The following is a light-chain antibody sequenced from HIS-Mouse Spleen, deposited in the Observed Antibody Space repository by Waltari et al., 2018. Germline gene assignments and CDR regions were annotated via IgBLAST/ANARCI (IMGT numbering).Light chain of an antibody. J-gene: IGLJ2*01. CDR1: SLRSYY. CDR3: NSRDSSGNHVV. Sequence: SSELTQDPAVSVALGQTVRITCQGDSLRSYYASRYNQKPGQAPVLVIYGKNNRPSGTPEGSSGSSTGNTASLTITGAQAEDEGDYYCNSRDSSGNHVVVGGGTKLTVL. V-gene: IGLV3-19*01. CDR2: GKN.